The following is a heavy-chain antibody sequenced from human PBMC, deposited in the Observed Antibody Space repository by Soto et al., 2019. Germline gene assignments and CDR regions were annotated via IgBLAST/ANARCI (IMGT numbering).Heavy chain of an antibody. Sequence: SVKVSCKASGGTFSSYAISWVRQAPGQGLEWMGGIIPIFGTTNYAQKSQGRVTITADESTSTAYMELSSLRSEDTAVYYCARRRSGHTSSKRSYYYYGMDVWGQGTTVTVSS. J-gene: IGHJ6*02. CDR1: GGTFSSYA. V-gene: IGHV1-69*13. CDR2: IIPIFGTT. D-gene: IGHD3-3*01. CDR3: ARRRSGHTSSKRSYYYYGMDV.